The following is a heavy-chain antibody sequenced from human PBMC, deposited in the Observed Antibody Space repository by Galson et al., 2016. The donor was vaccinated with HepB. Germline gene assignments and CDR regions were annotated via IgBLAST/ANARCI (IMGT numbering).Heavy chain of an antibody. CDR1: GFAFDDYA. V-gene: IGHV3-9*01. J-gene: IGHJ4*02. D-gene: IGHD3-10*01. CDR3: AKDVDTGFGGVFDS. Sequence: SLRLSCAVSGFAFDDYAMHWVRQAPGKGLELVSGVTWNSGSTGYAASVKGRFTISRDNAKNSLYLQMNSLRPEDTALYYCAKDVDTGFGGVFDSWGQGTLVTVSS. CDR2: VTWNSGST.